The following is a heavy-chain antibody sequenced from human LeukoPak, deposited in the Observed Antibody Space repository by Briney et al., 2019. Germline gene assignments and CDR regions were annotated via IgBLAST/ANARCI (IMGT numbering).Heavy chain of an antibody. V-gene: IGHV3-7*01. CDR1: GFTFSTSW. J-gene: IGHJ4*02. CDR2: IKEDGSET. Sequence: GGSLRLSCVASGFTFSTSWMGWVRHVPGKGLEWVANIKEDGSETYYVDSAKGRFTISRDNAKKSLYLQMDSLRVEDTAIYYCTKSLDYWGQGTLVTVSS. CDR3: TKSLDY.